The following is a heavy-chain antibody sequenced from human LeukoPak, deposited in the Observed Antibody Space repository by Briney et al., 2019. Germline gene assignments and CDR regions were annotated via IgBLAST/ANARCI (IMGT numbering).Heavy chain of an antibody. CDR1: GGSISSGSYY. CDR3: AREGIAARPGP. Sequence: PSQTLYLTCTVAGGSISSGSYYWSWIRHPAGQWLEWIGRIYTSGSTNYNPSLKSRVTISVDTSKNQFSLKLSSVTAADTAVYYCAREGIAARPGPWGQGTLVTVSS. CDR2: IYTSGST. V-gene: IGHV4-61*02. D-gene: IGHD6-6*01. J-gene: IGHJ5*02.